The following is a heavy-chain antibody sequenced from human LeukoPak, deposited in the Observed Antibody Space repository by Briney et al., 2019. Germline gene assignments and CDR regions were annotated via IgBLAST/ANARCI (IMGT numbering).Heavy chain of an antibody. CDR3: ARDLAGHYYGSGSSFDY. Sequence: GGSLRLSCAASGFTFSNYWMSWVRQAPGKGLEWVANIREDGSEKYYVDSVKGQFTISRDNAKNSLFLQMDSLRAEDTAVYYCARDLAGHYYGSGSSFDYWGQGTLVTVS. CDR1: GFTFSNYW. J-gene: IGHJ4*02. V-gene: IGHV3-7*01. CDR2: IREDGSEK. D-gene: IGHD3-10*01.